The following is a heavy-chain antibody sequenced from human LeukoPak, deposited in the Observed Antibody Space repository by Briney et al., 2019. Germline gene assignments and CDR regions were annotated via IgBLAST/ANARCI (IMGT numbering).Heavy chain of an antibody. CDR2: ISGGGTT. Sequence: PGGSLRLSCAASGFTVSSVYMSWVRQAPGKGPEWVSIISGGGTTYYTDSVKGRFTISRDNSKNTLYLQMNSLRAEDTAVYYCASRMGGYYYGLDVWGQGTTVTVSS. D-gene: IGHD2-8*01. V-gene: IGHV3-66*01. CDR3: ASRMGGYYYGLDV. J-gene: IGHJ6*02. CDR1: GFTVSSVY.